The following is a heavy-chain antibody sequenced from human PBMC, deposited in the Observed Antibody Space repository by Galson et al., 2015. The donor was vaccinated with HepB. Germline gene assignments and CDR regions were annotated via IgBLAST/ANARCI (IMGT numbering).Heavy chain of an antibody. D-gene: IGHD2-15*01. Sequence: SVTVSCKASGHTFTGYYMHWVRQAPGQGLEWMGWINPNSGGTNYAQKFQGWVTMTRDTSISTAYMELSRLRSDDTAVYYCARDTLGYCSGGSCYGEAFDIWGQGTMVTVSS. CDR2: INPNSGGT. V-gene: IGHV1-2*04. CDR1: GHTFTGYY. J-gene: IGHJ3*02. CDR3: ARDTLGYCSGGSCYGEAFDI.